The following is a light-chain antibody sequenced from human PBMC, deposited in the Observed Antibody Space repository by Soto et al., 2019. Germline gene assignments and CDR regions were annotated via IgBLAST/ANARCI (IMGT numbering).Light chain of an antibody. CDR3: EQYCSSPSRDT. Sequence: EIVLTQSPGTLSLSPGERATLSCRASQSVSSSYLAWYQQKPGQAPRLLIYGASSRATGIPDRFSGSGSGTDCPVPISRLEHDDFAVYCCEQYCSSPSRDTFGPGTKGDIK. CDR2: GAS. J-gene: IGKJ3*01. CDR1: QSVSSSY. V-gene: IGKV3-20*01.